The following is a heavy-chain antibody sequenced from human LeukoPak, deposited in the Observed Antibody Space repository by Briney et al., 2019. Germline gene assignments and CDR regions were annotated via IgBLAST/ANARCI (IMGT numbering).Heavy chain of an antibody. D-gene: IGHD3-3*01. CDR1: VFTFSSYS. CDR2: ISISSSYI. Sequence: GGSLRLSCAASVFTFSSYSMNWVRQAPGRGLEWVSSISISSSYIYYADSMKGRFTISRDNAKNSLYLQMNSLRAEDTALYYGARESSTNHLFGVVGTPYWGQGTLVTVSS. CDR3: ARESSTNHLFGVVGTPY. J-gene: IGHJ4*02. V-gene: IGHV3-21*01.